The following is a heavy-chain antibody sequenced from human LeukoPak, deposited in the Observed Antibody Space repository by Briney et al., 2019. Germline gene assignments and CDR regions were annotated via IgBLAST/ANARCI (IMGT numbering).Heavy chain of an antibody. CDR1: GLTFSSYN. D-gene: IGHD3-16*01. J-gene: IGHJ4*02. CDR2: ISSSSNYI. V-gene: IGHV3-21*01. Sequence: GGSLRLSCVASGLTFSSYNMNWVRQAPGKGLEWVSFISSSSNYIYYADSVKGRFTISRDNAKNSLYLQMDSLGAEDTAVYYCARDPPSRGTRYFDYWGQGTLVTVSS. CDR3: ARDPPSRGTRYFDY.